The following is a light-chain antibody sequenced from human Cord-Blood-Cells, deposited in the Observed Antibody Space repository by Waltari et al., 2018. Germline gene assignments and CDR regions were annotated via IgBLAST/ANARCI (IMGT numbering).Light chain of an antibody. CDR2: WTS. J-gene: IGKJ1*01. CDR1: QSVLYSSTNKNY. Sequence: DIVMTQSPDSLAVSLGARATINCKSSQSVLYSSTNKNYSDWYQQKPGQPPTLLIYWTSTRSSGLPDRFSGSGSGTVFPPTISSLQAEDVAVYYYQQYYSTPWTFGQGTKVEIK. CDR3: QQYYSTPWT. V-gene: IGKV4-1*01.